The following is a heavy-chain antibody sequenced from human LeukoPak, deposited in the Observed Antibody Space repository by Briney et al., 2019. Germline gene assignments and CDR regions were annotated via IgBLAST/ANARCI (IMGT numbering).Heavy chain of an antibody. V-gene: IGHV3-53*01. D-gene: IGHD4-17*01. CDR1: GFTFSSYS. Sequence: GGSLRLSCAASGFTFSSYSMNWVRQAPGKGLGWVSVISGFGDTYYADSVKGRFTISRDNSKNTLYLQMNSLRAEDTAVYYCARGDYHSKIDYWGQGTLVTVSS. J-gene: IGHJ4*02. CDR3: ARGDYHSKIDY. CDR2: ISGFGDT.